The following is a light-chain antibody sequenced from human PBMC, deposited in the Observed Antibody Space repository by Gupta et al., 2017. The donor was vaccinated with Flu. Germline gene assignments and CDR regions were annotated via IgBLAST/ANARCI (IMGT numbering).Light chain of an antibody. CDR3: MQALQTPLT. CDR1: QSLLHSNGYNY. Sequence: DIVMSQSPLSLPVTPGEPASISCRSSQSLLHSNGYNYLDWYLQKPGQSPQLLIYWGSNRASGVPDRFSGSGSGTDFTLKISRVEAEDFGVYYCMQALQTPLTFGGGTKVEIK. J-gene: IGKJ4*01. CDR2: WGS. V-gene: IGKV2-28*01.